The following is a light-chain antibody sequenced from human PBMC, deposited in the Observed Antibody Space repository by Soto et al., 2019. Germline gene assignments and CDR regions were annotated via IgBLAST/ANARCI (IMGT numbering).Light chain of an antibody. J-gene: IGKJ1*01. CDR3: QQYNNWLWT. CDR2: GAS. Sequence: ERVLTPFPAALFMSPGERAPLSCRASQSVSSNLAWYQQKPGQAPRLLIYGASTRATGIPARFSGSGSGTEFTLTISSLQSEDFAVYYCQQYNNWLWTFGQGTKVDIK. V-gene: IGKV3-15*01. CDR1: QSVSSN.